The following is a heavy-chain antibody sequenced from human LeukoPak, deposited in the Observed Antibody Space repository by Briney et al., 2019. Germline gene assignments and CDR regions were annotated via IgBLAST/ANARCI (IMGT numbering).Heavy chain of an antibody. D-gene: IGHD6-13*01. J-gene: IGHJ4*02. CDR1: GFTFSDHY. CDR3: ARVGVGAAGFDY. V-gene: IGHV3-72*01. Sequence: GGSLRLSCAASGFTFSDHYMDWVRQAPGKGLVWVGRIRNKAKSYTTEYAASVKGRFSISRDDSKNSLYLQVNSLKTDDTAVYYCARVGVGAAGFDYRGQGTLVSVSS. CDR2: IRNKAKSYTT.